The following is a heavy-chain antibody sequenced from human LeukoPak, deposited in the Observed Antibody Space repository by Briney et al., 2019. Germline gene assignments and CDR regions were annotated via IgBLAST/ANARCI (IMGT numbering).Heavy chain of an antibody. V-gene: IGHV4-34*01. CDR3: GRTGELGGAWLFDY. J-gene: IGHJ4*02. Sequence: SETLSLTCAVYGGSFSGYYWSWIRQPPGKGLEWIGEINHSGSTNYNPSLKSRVTISVDTSKNQFSLKLSSVTAADTAVYYCGRTGELGGAWLFDYWGQGTLVTVS. CDR1: GGSFSGYY. CDR2: INHSGST. D-gene: IGHD3-16*01.